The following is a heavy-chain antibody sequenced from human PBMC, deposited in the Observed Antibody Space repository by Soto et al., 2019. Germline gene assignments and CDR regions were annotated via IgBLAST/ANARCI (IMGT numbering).Heavy chain of an antibody. V-gene: IGHV1-69*12. CDR1: GGTFSSSA. D-gene: IGHD1-26*01. Sequence: QVQLVQSGAEMKEPGSSVKVSCKTSGGTFSSSAISWLRQAPGQGLEWMGGIIPLFRTPDYAQKFQGRVTIAADESTSTAYMELSSLRSEDTAVYYCARDNVLLQLGGNYYYILDVWGQGTTITGSS. CDR2: IIPLFRTP. J-gene: IGHJ6*02. CDR3: ARDNVLLQLGGNYYYILDV.